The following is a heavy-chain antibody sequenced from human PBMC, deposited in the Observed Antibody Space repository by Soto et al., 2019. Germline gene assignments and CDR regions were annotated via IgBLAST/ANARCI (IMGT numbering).Heavy chain of an antibody. Sequence: QVQLVQSGAEVKKPGSSVKVSCKASGGTFSSYAISWVRQAPGQGLEWMGGIIPIFGTANYAQKFQGRVTITADKSTSTAYMELSSLRSEDTAVYYCARTTYCGGDCYLGVGVDYWGQGTLVTVSS. CDR3: ARTTYCGGDCYLGVGVDY. CDR1: GGTFSSYA. CDR2: IIPIFGTA. J-gene: IGHJ4*02. D-gene: IGHD2-21*02. V-gene: IGHV1-69*06.